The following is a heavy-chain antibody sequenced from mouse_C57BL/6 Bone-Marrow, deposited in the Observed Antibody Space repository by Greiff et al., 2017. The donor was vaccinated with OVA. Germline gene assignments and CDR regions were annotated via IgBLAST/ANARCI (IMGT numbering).Heavy chain of an antibody. V-gene: IGHV1-81*01. D-gene: IGHD1-1*01. Sequence: VQLQQSGAELARPGASVKLSCKASGYTFTSYGISWVKQRTGQGLEWIGEIYPRSGNTYYNEKFKGKATLTADKYSSTAYMELRSLTSEDSAVYFCERYYDSSYGAMDYWGQGTSVTVSS. CDR3: ERYYDSSYGAMDY. CDR1: GYTFTSYG. J-gene: IGHJ4*01. CDR2: IYPRSGNT.